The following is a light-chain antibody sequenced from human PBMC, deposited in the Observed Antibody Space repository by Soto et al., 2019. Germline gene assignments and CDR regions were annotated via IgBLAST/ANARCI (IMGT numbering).Light chain of an antibody. CDR2: AAS. J-gene: IGKJ2*01. V-gene: IGKV1-9*01. Sequence: IQLTQSPSSLSASVGDRVTVTCRASQGISSDLAWYKQQPGKAPKLLIYAASTLQRGVSSRFSGSGSGTDFTLTISSLQPEDFATYYCQQLNSYPPTFGQGTKLEIK. CDR1: QGISSD. CDR3: QQLNSYPPT.